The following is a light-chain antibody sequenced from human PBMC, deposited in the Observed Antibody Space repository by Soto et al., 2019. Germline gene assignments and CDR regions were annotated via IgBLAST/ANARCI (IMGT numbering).Light chain of an antibody. CDR3: HQYGSSPIT. CDR2: AAS. V-gene: IGKV3-20*01. Sequence: EIVLTQSPVTLSLSPGERVTLSCRASQSVSGSYLAWYQQKPGQAPRLFIYAASTRAAGIPDRFSGSGSGTEFTLTITRLEPEVFAVYFCHQYGSSPITFGQGTRLEI. CDR1: QSVSGSY. J-gene: IGKJ5*01.